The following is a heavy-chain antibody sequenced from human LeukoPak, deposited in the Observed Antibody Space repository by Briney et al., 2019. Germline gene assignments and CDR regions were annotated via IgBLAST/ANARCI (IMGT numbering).Heavy chain of an antibody. Sequence: PGGSLRLSCTASGFTFGDYAMSWFRQAPGKGLEWVGFIRSKAYGGTTEYAASVKGRFTISRDDSKSIAYLQMNSLKTEDTAVYYCAKDSAKKYDDYWGQGTLVTVSS. V-gene: IGHV3-49*03. CDR1: GFTFGDYA. CDR3: AKDSAKKYDDY. J-gene: IGHJ4*02. D-gene: IGHD2/OR15-2a*01. CDR2: IRSKAYGGTT.